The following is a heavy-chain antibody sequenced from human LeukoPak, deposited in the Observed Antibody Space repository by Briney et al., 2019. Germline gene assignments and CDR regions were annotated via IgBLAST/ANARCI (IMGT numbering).Heavy chain of an antibody. V-gene: IGHV3-20*04. CDR2: INWNGGST. J-gene: IGHJ4*02. CDR3: ARVTYSSGWTPDFDY. Sequence: GGSLRLSCAASVFTFDDYGMSWVRQAPGKGLEWVSGINWNGGSTGYADSVKGRFTISRDNAKNSLYLQMNSLRAEDTALYYCARVTYSSGWTPDFDYWGQGTLVTVSS. CDR1: VFTFDDYG. D-gene: IGHD6-19*01.